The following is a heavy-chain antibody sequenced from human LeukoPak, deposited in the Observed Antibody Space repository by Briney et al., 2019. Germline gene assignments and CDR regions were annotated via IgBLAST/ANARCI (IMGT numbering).Heavy chain of an antibody. CDR1: GFTFSSYS. J-gene: IGHJ6*02. CDR3: ARDNTVVVPAAIRYYYGMDV. V-gene: IGHV3-21*01. D-gene: IGHD2-2*02. CDR2: ISSSSSYI. Sequence: GGSLRLSWAASGFTFSSYSMNWVRQAPGKGLEWVSSISSSSSYIYYADSVKGRFTISRDNAKNSLYLQMNSLRAEDTAVYYCARDNTVVVPAAIRYYYGMDVWGQGTTVTVSS.